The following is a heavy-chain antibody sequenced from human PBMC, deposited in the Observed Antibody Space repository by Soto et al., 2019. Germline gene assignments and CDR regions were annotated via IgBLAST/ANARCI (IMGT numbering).Heavy chain of an antibody. D-gene: IGHD5-12*01. V-gene: IGHV3-7*01. CDR3: ARDPNIVATMGSIYYYYGMDV. CDR1: GFTFSSYW. CDR2: IKQDGSEK. J-gene: IGHJ6*02. Sequence: EVQLVESGGGLVQPGGSLRLSCAASGFTFSSYWMSWVRQAPGKGLEWVANIKQDGSEKYYVDSVKGRFTISRDNAKKSLYLQMNSLRAEDTAVYYCARDPNIVATMGSIYYYYGMDVWGQGTTVTVSS.